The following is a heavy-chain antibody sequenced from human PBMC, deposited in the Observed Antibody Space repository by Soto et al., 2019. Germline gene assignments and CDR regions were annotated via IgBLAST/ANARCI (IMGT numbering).Heavy chain of an antibody. Sequence: ASVKVSCKASGYTFTGYYMHWVRQAPGQGLEWMGWINPNSGGTNYAQKFQGWVTMTRDTSISTAYMELSRLRSDDTAVYYCARAAGARAVAADYYYYYGMDVWRQGTTVTVSS. J-gene: IGHJ6*02. V-gene: IGHV1-2*04. CDR1: GYTFTGYY. CDR2: INPNSGGT. CDR3: ARAAGARAVAADYYYYYGMDV. D-gene: IGHD6-19*01.